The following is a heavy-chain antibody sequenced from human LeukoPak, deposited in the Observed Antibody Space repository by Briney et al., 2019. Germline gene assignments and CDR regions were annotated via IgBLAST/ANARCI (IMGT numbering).Heavy chain of an antibody. V-gene: IGHV1-2*02. D-gene: IGHD6-13*01. CDR2: INPNSGGA. Sequence: ASVKVSCKASGYTFTGYYMHWVRQAPGQGLEWMGWINPNSGGANYAQKFQGRVTMTRDTSISTAYMELSRLRSDDTAVYYCARSAAGYAEYFQHWGQGTLVTVSS. J-gene: IGHJ1*01. CDR1: GYTFTGYY. CDR3: ARSAAGYAEYFQH.